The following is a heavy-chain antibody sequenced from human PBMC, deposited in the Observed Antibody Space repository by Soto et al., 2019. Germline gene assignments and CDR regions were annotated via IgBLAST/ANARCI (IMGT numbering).Heavy chain of an antibody. CDR3: ARREIQGPIDY. Sequence: TLSLTCAVSGNSISSSNWWGWIRQPPGKGLEWIGYIYYSGTTYYNPSLKSRVTMSVDTSRNQFSLKLTSVTAVDTAVYYCARREIQGPIDYWGQGTLVTVS. J-gene: IGHJ4*02. CDR2: IYYSGTT. CDR1: GNSISSSNW. V-gene: IGHV4-28*01. D-gene: IGHD1-26*01.